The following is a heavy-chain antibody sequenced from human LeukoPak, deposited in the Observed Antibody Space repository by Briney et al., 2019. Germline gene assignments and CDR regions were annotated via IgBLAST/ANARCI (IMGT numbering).Heavy chain of an antibody. CDR2: IYTSGST. CDR1: GGSVSSYF. D-gene: IGHD6-19*01. V-gene: IGHV4-4*07. CDR3: ARVGSSGWNHYFDY. Sequence: PSETLSLTCTVSGGSVSSYFWSWIRQPAGKGLEWIGRIYTSGSTNYNPSLKSRVTMSVDTSKNQFSLKLSSVTAADTAVYYCARVGSSGWNHYFDYWGQGTLVTVSS. J-gene: IGHJ4*02.